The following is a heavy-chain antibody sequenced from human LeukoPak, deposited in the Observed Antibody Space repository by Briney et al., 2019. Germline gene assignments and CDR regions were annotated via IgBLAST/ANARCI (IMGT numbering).Heavy chain of an antibody. CDR3: ARVAQYDSSGYYYFDY. Sequence: GGSLRLSCAASGFTFSSYSMNWVRQAPGKGLEWVSSISSSSSYICYADSVKGRFTISRDNAKNSLYLQMNSLRAEDTAVYYCARVAQYDSSGYYYFDYWGQGTLVTVSS. CDR2: ISSSSSYI. D-gene: IGHD3-22*01. CDR1: GFTFSSYS. V-gene: IGHV3-21*01. J-gene: IGHJ4*02.